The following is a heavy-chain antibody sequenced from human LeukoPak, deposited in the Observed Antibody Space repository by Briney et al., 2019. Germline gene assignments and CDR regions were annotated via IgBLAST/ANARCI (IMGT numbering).Heavy chain of an antibody. D-gene: IGHD3-10*01. J-gene: IGHJ4*02. Sequence: ASVKVSCKASGYTFTSYDINWVRQATGQGLEWMGWMNPNSGNTGYAQKFQGRVTMTRNTSISTAYMELSSLRSEDTAVYYCARVEVGSGSRYFDYWGQGTLVTVSS. V-gene: IGHV1-8*01. CDR2: MNPNSGNT. CDR1: GYTFTSYD. CDR3: ARVEVGSGSRYFDY.